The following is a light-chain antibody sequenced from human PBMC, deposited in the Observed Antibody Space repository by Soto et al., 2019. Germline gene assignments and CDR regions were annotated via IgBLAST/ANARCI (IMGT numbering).Light chain of an antibody. CDR1: QSVSSY. V-gene: IGKV3-15*01. CDR2: DAS. CDR3: QQFNNWPRT. Sequence: EFVLTQSPATLSLSPGERATLSCRASQSVSSYLAWYQQKPGQAPRLLIYDASTRATGIPARFSGSGSGTEFTLTISSLQSEDFAVYYCQQFNNWPRTFGQGTKVDIK. J-gene: IGKJ1*01.